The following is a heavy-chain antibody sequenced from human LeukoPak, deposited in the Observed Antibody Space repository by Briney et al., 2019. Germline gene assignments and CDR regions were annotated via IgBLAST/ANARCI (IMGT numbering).Heavy chain of an antibody. Sequence: ASVKVSCKASGYTFTSYAIHWVRQAPGQRLEWMGWISAGNGNTKYSQNFQGRVTFISDTSATTAFMELSSLRSEDAAVYYCARDSGSGNNNYWGEGTLVTVSS. J-gene: IGHJ4*02. CDR2: ISAGNGNT. D-gene: IGHD1-26*01. CDR3: ARDSGSGNNNY. V-gene: IGHV1-3*01. CDR1: GYTFTSYA.